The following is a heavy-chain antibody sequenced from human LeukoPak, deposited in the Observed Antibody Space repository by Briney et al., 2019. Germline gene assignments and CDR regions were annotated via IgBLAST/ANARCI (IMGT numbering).Heavy chain of an antibody. J-gene: IGHJ5*02. CDR1: GFTFSSYA. CDR3: ARDRVAARPRWFDP. V-gene: IGHV3-30*04. CDR2: ISYGGSNK. D-gene: IGHD6-6*01. Sequence: PAGGSLRLSCAASGFTFSSYAMHWVRQAPGKGLEWVAVISYGGSNKYYADSVKGRFTISRDNSKNTLYLQMNSLRAEDTAAYYCARDRVAARPRWFDPWGQGTLVTVSS.